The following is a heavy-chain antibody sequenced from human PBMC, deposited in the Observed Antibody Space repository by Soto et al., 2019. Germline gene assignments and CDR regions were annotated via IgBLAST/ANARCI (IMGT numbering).Heavy chain of an antibody. V-gene: IGHV3-23*01. D-gene: IGHD2-2*02. CDR1: GFTFSSYA. Sequence: EVQLLESGGGLVQPGGSLRLSCAAPGFTFSSYAMSWVRQAPGKGLEWVSAISGSGGSTYYADSVKGRFTISRDNSKNTLYLQMNSLRAEDTAVYYCAKRDCSSTSCYIRWFDPWGQGTLVTVSS. J-gene: IGHJ5*02. CDR2: ISGSGGST. CDR3: AKRDCSSTSCYIRWFDP.